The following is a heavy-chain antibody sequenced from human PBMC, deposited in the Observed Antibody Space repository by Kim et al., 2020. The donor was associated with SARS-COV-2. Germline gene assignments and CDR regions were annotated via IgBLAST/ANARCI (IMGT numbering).Heavy chain of an antibody. CDR3: ARLHAGYNEFDY. J-gene: IGHJ4*02. Sequence: YADSVKGRFTISRHNSKNTLYLQMNGLRAEDTAVYYCARLHAGYNEFDYWGQGTLVTVSS. D-gene: IGHD5-12*01. V-gene: IGHV3-53*04.